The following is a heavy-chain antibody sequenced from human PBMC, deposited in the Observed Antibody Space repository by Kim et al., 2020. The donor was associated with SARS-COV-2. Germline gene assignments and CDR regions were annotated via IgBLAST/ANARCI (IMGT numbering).Heavy chain of an antibody. V-gene: IGHV4-34*01. CDR1: GGSFSGYY. CDR2: INHSGST. CDR3: ARGPAPEGY. Sequence: SETLSLTCAVYGGSFSGYYWSWIRQPPGKGLEWIGEINHSGSTNYNPSLKSRVTISVDTSKNQFSLKLSSVTAADTAVYYCARGPAPEGYWGQGTLVTVSS. J-gene: IGHJ4*02.